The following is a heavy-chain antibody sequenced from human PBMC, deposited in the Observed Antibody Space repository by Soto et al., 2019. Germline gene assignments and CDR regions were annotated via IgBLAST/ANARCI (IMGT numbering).Heavy chain of an antibody. CDR3: ARGNFGSWFFDL. CDR1: GFTFGSHA. Sequence: ELQLLESGGGLVQPGGSLKLSCAASGFTFGSHAMSWVRQAPGKGLEWVSGIREGGDDPHYADSVKGRLIISRDNSKNTLYLQMNSLRAEDTAVYYCARGNFGSWFFDLWGRGTLVTVSS. CDR2: IREGGDDP. J-gene: IGHJ2*01. V-gene: IGHV3-23*01. D-gene: IGHD1-1*01.